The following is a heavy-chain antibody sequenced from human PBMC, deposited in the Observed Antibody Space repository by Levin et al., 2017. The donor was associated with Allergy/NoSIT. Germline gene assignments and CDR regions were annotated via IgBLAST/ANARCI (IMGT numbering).Heavy chain of an antibody. Sequence: GGSLRLSCAASGFTFSSYGMHWVRQAPGKGLEWVAVISYDGSNKYYADSVKGRFTISRDNSKNTLYLQMNSLRAEDTAVYYCAKDSWSNFDWLLGGVFDYWGQGTLVTVSS. CDR1: GFTFSSYG. V-gene: IGHV3-30*18. D-gene: IGHD3-9*01. CDR3: AKDSWSNFDWLLGGVFDY. CDR2: ISYDGSNK. J-gene: IGHJ4*02.